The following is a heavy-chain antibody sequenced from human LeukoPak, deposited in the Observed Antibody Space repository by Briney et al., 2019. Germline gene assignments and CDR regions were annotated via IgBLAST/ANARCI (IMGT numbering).Heavy chain of an antibody. CDR2: ISDSGGRT. CDR1: GITLSNYG. Sequence: EGSLRLSCAVSGITLSNYGLSWVRQAPGKGLEWVGGISDSGGRTNYADSVKGRFTIPRDNPKNTLYLQMNSLRAEDTAVYFCAKRGVVIRVILVGFHKEAYYFDSWGQGALVTVSS. V-gene: IGHV3-23*01. CDR3: AKRGVVIRVILVGFHKEAYYFDS. J-gene: IGHJ4*02. D-gene: IGHD3-22*01.